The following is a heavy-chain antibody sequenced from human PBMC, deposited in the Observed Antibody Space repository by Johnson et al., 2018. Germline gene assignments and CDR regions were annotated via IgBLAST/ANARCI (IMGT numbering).Heavy chain of an antibody. D-gene: IGHD6-13*01. CDR3: AKDPGRAPYSYYDRDV. V-gene: IGHV3-23*04. CDR2: ISGSGGST. Sequence: EVQLVETGGGLVQPGGSLRLSCAASGFTFSSYAMSWVRQAPGKGLEWVSAISGSGGSTYYADSVKGRFTISRDNSKNTPYLQMNSLRAEDTAVYYCAKDPGRAPYSYYDRDVWGKGTTVTVSS. CDR1: GFTFSSYA. J-gene: IGHJ6*03.